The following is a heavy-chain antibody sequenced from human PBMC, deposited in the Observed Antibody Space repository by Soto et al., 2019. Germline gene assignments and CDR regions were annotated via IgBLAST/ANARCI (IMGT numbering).Heavy chain of an antibody. CDR3: AAGGPAAPHPKFDY. J-gene: IGHJ4*02. CDR1: GGSISSGGYY. CDR2: IYYSGST. D-gene: IGHD2-2*01. V-gene: IGHV4-31*03. Sequence: QVQLQESGPGLVKPSQTLSLTCTVSGGSISSGGYYWSWIRQHPGKGLEWIGYIYYSGSTYYNPSLKSRVTISVDTSKNQCSLKLSSVTAADTAVYYGAAGGPAAPHPKFDYWGQGTLVTVSS.